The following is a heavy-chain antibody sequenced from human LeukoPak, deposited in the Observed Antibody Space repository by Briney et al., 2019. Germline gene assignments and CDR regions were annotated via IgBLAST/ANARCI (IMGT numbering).Heavy chain of an antibody. CDR1: GGSISSGGYY. CDR2: IYYSGST. V-gene: IGHV4-31*03. CDR3: ARGLVVVAVSSHWFDP. D-gene: IGHD2-15*01. Sequence: SQTLSLTCTVSGGSISSGGYYWSWIRQHPGKGLEWIGYIYYSGSTYYNPSLKSRVTISVDTSKNQFSLKLSSVTAADTAVYYCARGLVVVAVSSHWFDPGAREPWSPSPQ. J-gene: IGHJ5*02.